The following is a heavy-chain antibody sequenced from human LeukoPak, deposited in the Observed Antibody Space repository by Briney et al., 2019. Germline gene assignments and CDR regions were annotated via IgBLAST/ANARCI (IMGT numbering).Heavy chain of an antibody. CDR2: IYSGGST. CDR3: VYWLDP. V-gene: IGHV3-66*01. CDR1: GFTVSRNY. Sequence: PGGSLGLSCAASGFTVSRNYMSWVRQAPGKGLEWVSIIYSGGSTDYADSVKGRFTISRDNSKNTLYLQMNSLRAEDTAVYYCVYWLDPWGQGTLVTVSS. J-gene: IGHJ5*02.